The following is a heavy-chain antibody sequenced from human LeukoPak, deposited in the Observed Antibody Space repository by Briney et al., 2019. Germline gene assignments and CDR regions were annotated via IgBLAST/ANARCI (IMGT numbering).Heavy chain of an antibody. V-gene: IGHV3-23*01. Sequence: PGGSLRLSCAASGFTFSSYAMSWVRQAPGKGLEWVSAISGSGGSTYYADSVKGRFTISRDNSKNTLYLQMNSLRAEDTAVYYCAKTLAYYDILTGYYPLDYWGQGTLVTVSS. J-gene: IGHJ4*02. CDR2: ISGSGGST. CDR1: GFTFSSYA. D-gene: IGHD3-9*01. CDR3: AKTLAYYDILTGYYPLDY.